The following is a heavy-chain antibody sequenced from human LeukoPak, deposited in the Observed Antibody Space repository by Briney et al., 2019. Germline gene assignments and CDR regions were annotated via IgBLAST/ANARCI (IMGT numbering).Heavy chain of an antibody. V-gene: IGHV4-39*07. D-gene: IGHD2-8*01. CDR2: IYYSGST. J-gene: IGHJ6*02. CDR3: ARDRLFVRKYYGMDV. CDR1: GGSISSSSYY. Sequence: SETLSLTCTVSGGSISSSSYYWGWIRQPPGKGLEWIGSIYYSGSTYYNPSLKSRVTISVDTSKNQFSLKLSSVTAADTAVYYCARDRLFVRKYYGMDVWGQGTTATVSS.